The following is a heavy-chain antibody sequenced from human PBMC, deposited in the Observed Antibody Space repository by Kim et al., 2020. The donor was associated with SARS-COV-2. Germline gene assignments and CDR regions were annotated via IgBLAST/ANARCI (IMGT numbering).Heavy chain of an antibody. Sequence: GGSLRLSCAASGFTFSSYTMSWVRQAPGKGLECVSVITAGGANTYYADSVKGRFTISRDDSKNTVYLQMNNLRADDTALYYCSKHAGVSWGQGTMVTVS. D-gene: IGHD3-10*01. CDR2: ITAGGANT. CDR3: SKHAGVS. J-gene: IGHJ3*01. CDR1: GFTFSSYT. V-gene: IGHV3-23*01.